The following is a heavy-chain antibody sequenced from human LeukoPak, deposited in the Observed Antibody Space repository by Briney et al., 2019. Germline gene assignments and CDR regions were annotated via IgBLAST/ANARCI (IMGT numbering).Heavy chain of an antibody. CDR2: IYSGGST. CDR3: ARGGYCSSTSCYTYPLDY. CDR1: GFTFSSNY. V-gene: IGHV3-66*02. D-gene: IGHD2-2*02. J-gene: IGHJ4*02. Sequence: GGSLRLSCAASGFTFSSNYMSWVRQAPGKGLEGVSVIYSGGSTYYADSVKGRFTISRDNSKNTLYLQMNSLRAEDTAVYYCARGGYCSSTSCYTYPLDYWGQGTLVTVSS.